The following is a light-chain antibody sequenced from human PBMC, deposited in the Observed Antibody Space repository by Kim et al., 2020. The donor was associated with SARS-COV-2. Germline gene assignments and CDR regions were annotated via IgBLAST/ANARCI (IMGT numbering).Light chain of an antibody. CDR2: GKN. V-gene: IGLV3-19*01. CDR1: SLRSYY. CDR3: NSRDSSGNHLV. Sequence: ASGQTVRITCQGDSLRSYYASWYQQKPGQAPVLVIYGKNNRPSGITDRFSGSSSGNTASLTITGAQAEDEADYYCNSRDSSGNHLVFGGGTQLTVL. J-gene: IGLJ3*02.